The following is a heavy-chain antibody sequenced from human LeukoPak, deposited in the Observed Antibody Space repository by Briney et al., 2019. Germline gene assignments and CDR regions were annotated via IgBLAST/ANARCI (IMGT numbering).Heavy chain of an antibody. J-gene: IGHJ4*02. CDR1: GFTFINYG. CDR3: APAGDFYFDF. D-gene: IGHD2-21*02. CDR2: IRNDGSGQ. V-gene: IGHV3-30*02. Sequence: GGSLRLSCAASGFTFINYGMHWVRQAPGKGLEWVAYIRNDGSGQYYGDSVKGRFTLSRDDSKNTLYLQMNSLRAEDTAVYYCAPAGDFYFDFWGQGTLVTVSS.